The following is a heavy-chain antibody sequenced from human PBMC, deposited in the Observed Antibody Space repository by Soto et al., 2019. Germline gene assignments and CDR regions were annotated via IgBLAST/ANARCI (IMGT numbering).Heavy chain of an antibody. D-gene: IGHD2-2*01. J-gene: IGHJ5*02. CDR1: GGTFSSYA. Sequence: QVQLVQSGAEVKKPGSSVKVSCKASGGTFSSYAISWVRQAPGQGLEWMGGIIPIFGTANYAQKFQGRVTITADKSTSTAYMELSSLRSADTAVYYCARDSGCSSTSCYRCFDPWGQGTLVTVSS. V-gene: IGHV1-69*06. CDR3: ARDSGCSSTSCYRCFDP. CDR2: IIPIFGTA.